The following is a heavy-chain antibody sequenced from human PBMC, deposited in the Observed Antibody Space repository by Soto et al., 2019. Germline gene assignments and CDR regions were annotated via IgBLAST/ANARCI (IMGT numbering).Heavy chain of an antibody. D-gene: IGHD2-15*01. CDR2: INHSGST. V-gene: IGHV4-34*01. J-gene: IGHJ5*02. CDR1: GGSFSGYY. Sequence: QVQLQQWGAGLLKPSETLSLTCAVYGGSFSGYYWSWIRQPPGKGLEWIGEINHSGSTNYNPSLMRRITLSVATSKNQFSLKLRPVTAAATAVYYCARASPRADIVVVVPADNWFDPWGQGTLVTVSS. CDR3: ARASPRADIVVVVPADNWFDP.